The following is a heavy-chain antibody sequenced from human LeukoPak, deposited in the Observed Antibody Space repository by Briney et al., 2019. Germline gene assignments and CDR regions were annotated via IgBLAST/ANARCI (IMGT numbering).Heavy chain of an antibody. CDR1: GYSFTSYW. J-gene: IGHJ4*02. CDR2: IYPGDSDT. V-gene: IGHV5-51*01. D-gene: IGHD6-19*01. Sequence: GESLKISCKASGYSFTSYWIGWVRQMPGKGLEWMGIIYPGDSDTTYSPSFQGQVTISADKSISTAYLQWSSLKASDTAMYYCARQGLVAGIRFDYWGQGTLVTVSS. CDR3: ARQGLVAGIRFDY.